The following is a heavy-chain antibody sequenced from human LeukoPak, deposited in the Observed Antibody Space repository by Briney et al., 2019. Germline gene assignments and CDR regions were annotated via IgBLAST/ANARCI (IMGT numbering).Heavy chain of an antibody. J-gene: IGHJ4*02. CDR2: IYHSGST. Sequence: PSETLSLTCAVSGGSISNSNWWTWIRQPPGKGLEWIGSIYHSGSTYYNPSLKSRVTISVDTSKNQFSLKLSSVTAADTAVYYCASVILTGYLDYWGQGTLVTVSS. CDR3: ASVILTGYLDY. V-gene: IGHV4-38-2*01. D-gene: IGHD3-9*01. CDR1: GGSISNSNW.